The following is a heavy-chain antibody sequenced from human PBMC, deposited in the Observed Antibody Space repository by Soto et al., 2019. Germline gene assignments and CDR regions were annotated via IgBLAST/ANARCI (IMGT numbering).Heavy chain of an antibody. CDR1: GYTFTSYG. Sequence: QVQLVQSGAEVKKPGASVKVSCKASGYTFTSYGISWVRQAPGQGLEWMGWISAYNGNTNYAQKRQGRVTMTTDTSTRTAYMELRSLRSDDTAVYYCARDSVTIFGVVIPKGDYYYYGMDVWGQGTTVTVSS. D-gene: IGHD3-3*01. CDR2: ISAYNGNT. CDR3: ARDSVTIFGVVIPKGDYYYYGMDV. V-gene: IGHV1-18*01. J-gene: IGHJ6*02.